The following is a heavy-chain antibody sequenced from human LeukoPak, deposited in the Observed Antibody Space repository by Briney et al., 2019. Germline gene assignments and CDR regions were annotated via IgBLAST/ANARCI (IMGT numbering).Heavy chain of an antibody. CDR1: GFTFSSYW. CDR3: ARGGTATYFDY. CDR2: INSDGSST. D-gene: IGHD4-17*01. Sequence: GESLRLSCAASGFTFSSYWMHWVRQAPGKGLVWVSRINSDGSSTSYADSVKGRFTISRDNAKNTLYLQMNSLRAEDTAVYYCARGGTATYFDYWGQGTLVTVSS. V-gene: IGHV3-74*01. J-gene: IGHJ4*02.